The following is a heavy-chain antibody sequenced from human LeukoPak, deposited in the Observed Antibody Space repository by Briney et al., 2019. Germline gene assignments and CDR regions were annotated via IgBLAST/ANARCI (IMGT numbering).Heavy chain of an antibody. CDR2: IIPIFGTA. D-gene: IGHD3-22*01. CDR1: GGTFSSYA. V-gene: IGHV1-69*13. CDR3: ARMVAGYYDSSGYYLE. Sequence: ASVKVSCKASGGTFSSYAISWVRLAPGQGLEWMGGIIPIFGTANYAQKFQGRVTITADESTSTAYMELSSLRSEDTAVYYCARMVAGYYDSSGYYLEWGQGTLVTVSS. J-gene: IGHJ4*02.